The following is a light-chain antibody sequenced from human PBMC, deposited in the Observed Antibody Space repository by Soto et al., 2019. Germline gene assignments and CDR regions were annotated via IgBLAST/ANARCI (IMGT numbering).Light chain of an antibody. J-gene: IGKJ5*01. Sequence: EGVLTPAPGTLALVSGGKATLSRRASQSVSRRLAWYQQRPGQSPRLLIPGASMRASGVPVRFIGSGSGTDFTLTITRLEPEDFAVYYCQQYGGSPITFGLGTRLEIK. CDR1: QSVSRR. CDR2: GAS. CDR3: QQYGGSPIT. V-gene: IGKV3-20*01.